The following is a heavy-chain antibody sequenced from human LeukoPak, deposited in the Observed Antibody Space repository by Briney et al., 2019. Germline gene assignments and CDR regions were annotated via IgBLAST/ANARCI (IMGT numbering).Heavy chain of an antibody. D-gene: IGHD3-9*01. CDR2: IIPIFGTA. J-gene: IGHJ5*02. CDR1: GGTFSSYA. Sequence: SVKVSCKASGGTFSSYAISWVRQAPGQGLEWMGGIIPIFGTANYAQKFQGRVTITADESTSTAYMKLSSLRSEDTAVYYCARDETNYDILTGYYNPNWFDPWGQGTLVTVSS. CDR3: ARDETNYDILTGYYNPNWFDP. V-gene: IGHV1-69*13.